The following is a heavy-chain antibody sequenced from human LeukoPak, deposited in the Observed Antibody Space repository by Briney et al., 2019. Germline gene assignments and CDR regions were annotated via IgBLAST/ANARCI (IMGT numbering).Heavy chain of an antibody. CDR2: IIPIFGTA. D-gene: IGHD3-10*01. CDR3: ASTPPHMVRGVPHFDY. V-gene: IGHV1-69*13. Sequence: SVKVSCKASGGTFSSYAISWVRQAPGQGLEWMGGIIPIFGTANYAQKFQGRVTITADESTSTAYMELSSLRSEDTAVYYCASTPPHMVRGVPHFDYWGQGTLVTVSS. J-gene: IGHJ4*02. CDR1: GGTFSSYA.